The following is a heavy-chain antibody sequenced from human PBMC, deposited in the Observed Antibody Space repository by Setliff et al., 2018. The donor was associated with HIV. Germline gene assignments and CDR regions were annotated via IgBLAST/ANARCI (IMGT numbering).Heavy chain of an antibody. D-gene: IGHD5-18*01. Sequence: SETLSLTCNVSGGSISSGGYYWSWIRQHPGKGLEWIGYIYYSGSTIYNPSLKSRVTISVDTSKNQFSLKLSSVTAADTAVYYCARGSRGYSYAYYYYYMDVWGKGTTVTVSS. J-gene: IGHJ6*03. CDR2: IYYSGST. CDR3: ARGSRGYSYAYYYYYMDV. V-gene: IGHV4-61*08. CDR1: GGSISSGGYY.